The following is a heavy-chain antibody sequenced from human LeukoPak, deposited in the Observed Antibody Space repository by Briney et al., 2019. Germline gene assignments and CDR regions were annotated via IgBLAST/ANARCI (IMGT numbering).Heavy chain of an antibody. CDR1: GFTFSSYS. CDR3: ARDGYSSSSTYYYYYYMDV. D-gene: IGHD6-6*01. V-gene: IGHV3-21*01. CDR2: ISSSSSYI. Sequence: KPGGSLRLSCAASGFTFSSYSMNWVRQAPGKGLEWVSSISSSSSYIYYAGSVKGRFTISRDNAKNSLYLQMNSLRAEDTAVYYCARDGYSSSSTYYYYYYMDVWGKGTTVTASS. J-gene: IGHJ6*03.